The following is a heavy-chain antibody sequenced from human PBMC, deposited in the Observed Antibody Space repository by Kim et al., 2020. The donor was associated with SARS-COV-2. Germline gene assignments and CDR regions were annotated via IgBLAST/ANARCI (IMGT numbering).Heavy chain of an antibody. J-gene: IGHJ3*02. V-gene: IGHV1-69*01. D-gene: IGHD5-12*01. CDR3: ARDSGYDEKDGAFDI. Sequence: QKFQGRVTITADESTSTAYMELSSLRSEDTAVYYCARDSGYDEKDGAFDIWGQGTMVTVSS.